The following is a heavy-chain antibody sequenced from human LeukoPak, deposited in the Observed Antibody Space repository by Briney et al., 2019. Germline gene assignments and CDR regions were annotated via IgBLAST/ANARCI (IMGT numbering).Heavy chain of an antibody. D-gene: IGHD3-22*01. Sequence: PSETLSLTCSVSGGSISSYYWSWIRQPPGKGLEWIGYIYTSGSTNYNPSLKSRVTISVDTSKNQFSLKLSSVTAADTAVYYCARRESGYYYDAFDIWGQGTMVTVSS. J-gene: IGHJ3*02. CDR2: IYTSGST. V-gene: IGHV4-4*09. CDR1: GGSISSYY. CDR3: ARRESGYYYDAFDI.